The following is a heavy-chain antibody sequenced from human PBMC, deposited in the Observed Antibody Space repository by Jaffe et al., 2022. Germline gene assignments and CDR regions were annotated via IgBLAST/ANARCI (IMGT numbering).Heavy chain of an antibody. V-gene: IGHV3-48*03. D-gene: IGHD3-10*01. J-gene: IGHJ4*02. Sequence: EVQLVESGGGLVQPGGSLRLSCAASGFTFSSYEMNWVRQAPGKGLEWVSYINTIGGSTYYADSVKGRFTIFRDNSKNSLYLQMNSLRAEDTALYYCARVGYGSGNYYSDYWGQGALVTVSS. CDR3: ARVGYGSGNYYSDY. CDR1: GFTFSSYE. CDR2: INTIGGST.